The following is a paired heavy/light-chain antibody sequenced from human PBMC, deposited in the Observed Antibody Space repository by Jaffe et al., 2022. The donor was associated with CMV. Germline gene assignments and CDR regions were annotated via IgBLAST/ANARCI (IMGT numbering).Light chain of an antibody. Sequence: EIVLTQSPATLSLSPGERATLSCRASQSVSNFLAWYQQKPGQAPRLLIYDASKRAAGIPARFSGSGSGTDFTLTISSLEAADFAVYYCQQRSNWPLTFGGGTKVEIK. CDR2: DAS. J-gene: IGKJ4*01. V-gene: IGKV3-11*01. CDR1: QSVSNF. CDR3: QQRSNWPLT.
Heavy chain of an antibody. V-gene: IGHV3-21*01. D-gene: IGHD4-4*01. CDR3: ARDGEMTTVIRGSGPHIDGMDV. J-gene: IGHJ6*02. Sequence: EVKLVESGGGLVRPGGSLRLSCAASGFTFSSYNMNWVRQAPGQGLEWVSCINSRSRYIYYADSVKGRFTISRDNAKNSLFLQMNSLRTEDTAVYYCARDGEMTTVIRGSGPHIDGMDVWGQGTTVTVSS. CDR2: INSRSRYI. CDR1: GFTFSSYN.